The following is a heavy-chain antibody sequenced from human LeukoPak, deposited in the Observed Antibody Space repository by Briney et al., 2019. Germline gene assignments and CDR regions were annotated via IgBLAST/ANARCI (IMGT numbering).Heavy chain of an antibody. J-gene: IGHJ4*02. CDR3: ARVQGSSGPGIFEY. Sequence: GGSLRLSCAASGFTFTNYWMGWVRQAPGKGQEWVANIKQDGSEKYYVDSVKGRFTVSRDNAKNSLYLQMNSLRAEDTAVYYCARVQGSSGPGIFEYWGQGTLVTVSS. V-gene: IGHV3-7*01. D-gene: IGHD6-19*01. CDR1: GFTFTNYW. CDR2: IKQDGSEK.